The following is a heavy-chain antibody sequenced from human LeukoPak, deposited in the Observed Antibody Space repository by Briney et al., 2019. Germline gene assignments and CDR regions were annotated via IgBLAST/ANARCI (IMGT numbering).Heavy chain of an antibody. J-gene: IGHJ4*02. D-gene: IGHD3-22*01. CDR2: INHSGST. Sequence: PSETLSLTCAVYGGSFSGYYWSWIRQPPGKGLEWIGEINHSGSTNYNPSLKSRVTISVDTSKNQFSLKLSSVTAADTAVYYCAREWYYDSSGYYSQEGGGFDYWGQGTLVTVSS. CDR1: GGSFSGYY. V-gene: IGHV4-34*01. CDR3: AREWYYDSSGYYSQEGGGFDY.